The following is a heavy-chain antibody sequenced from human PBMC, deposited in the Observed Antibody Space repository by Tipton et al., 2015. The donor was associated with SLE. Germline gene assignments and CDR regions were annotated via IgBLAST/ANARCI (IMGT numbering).Heavy chain of an antibody. CDR2: IYFTGNT. Sequence: TLSLTCTVSGGSITSSSYYWGWIRQPPGMGLEWIGSIYFTGNTYYNPSLKSRVSFFLDTSKNQFSLRLTSVTAADTAVYVCARGFTGTSCDHWGQGSLFTVSS. CDR3: ARGFTGTSCDH. CDR1: GGSITSSSYY. V-gene: IGHV4-39*07. D-gene: IGHD1-14*01. J-gene: IGHJ5*02.